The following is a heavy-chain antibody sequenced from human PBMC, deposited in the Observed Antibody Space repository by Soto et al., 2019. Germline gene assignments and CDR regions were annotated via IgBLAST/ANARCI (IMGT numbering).Heavy chain of an antibody. CDR1: GGSISSGDYY. J-gene: IGHJ5*02. CDR3: ARDRNGDWFDP. D-gene: IGHD2-8*01. CDR2: IYYSGST. Sequence: SETLSLTYTVSGGSISSGDYYWSWIRQPPGKGLEWIGYIYYSGSTYYNPSLKSRVTISVDTSKNQFSLKLSSVTAADTAVYYCARDRNGDWFDPWGQGTLVTVSS. V-gene: IGHV4-30-4*01.